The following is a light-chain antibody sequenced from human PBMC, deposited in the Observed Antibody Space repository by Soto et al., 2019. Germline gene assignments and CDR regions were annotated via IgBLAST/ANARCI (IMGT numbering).Light chain of an antibody. CDR2: GAS. Sequence: EIVLTQSPGTLSLSPGERATLSCRASQSISSSYIAWYQQRPGQAPRLLIYGASSRTTGTPDRFSGSGSGTDFTLTISRLEPEDFAVYYCQQRKTFGQGTNLEIK. CDR1: QSISSSY. V-gene: IGKV3-20*01. CDR3: QQRKT. J-gene: IGKJ2*01.